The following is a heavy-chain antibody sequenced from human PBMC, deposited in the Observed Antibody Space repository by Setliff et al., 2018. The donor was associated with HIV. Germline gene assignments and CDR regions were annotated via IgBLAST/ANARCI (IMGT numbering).Heavy chain of an antibody. CDR2: IYYSGST. CDR3: ARFDTVTTVFTFDY. CDR1: GGSISTSNW. J-gene: IGHJ4*02. Sequence: PSETLSLTCTVSGGSISTSNWWGWIRQTPGKGLEWIGYIYYSGSTNYNPSLKSRVTMSLDTSRNQFSLKLSSVTAADTAVYYCARFDTVTTVFTFDYWGQGTLVTVSS. V-gene: IGHV4-28*01. D-gene: IGHD4-17*01.